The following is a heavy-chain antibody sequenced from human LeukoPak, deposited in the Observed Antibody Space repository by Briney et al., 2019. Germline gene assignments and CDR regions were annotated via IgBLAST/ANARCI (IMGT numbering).Heavy chain of an antibody. J-gene: IGHJ3*02. V-gene: IGHV1-69*04. CDR1: GGTFSSYA. Sequence: GASVKVSCKASGGTFSSYAISWVRQAPGQGLEWMGRIIPILGIANYAQKFQGRVTITADKSTSTAYMELSSLRSEDTAVYYCARDCTIFAAVIDAFDIWGQGTMVTVSS. CDR3: ARDCTIFAAVIDAFDI. CDR2: IIPILGIA. D-gene: IGHD3-3*01.